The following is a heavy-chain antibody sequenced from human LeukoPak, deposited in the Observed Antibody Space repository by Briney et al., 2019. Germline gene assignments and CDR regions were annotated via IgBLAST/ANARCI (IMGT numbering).Heavy chain of an antibody. CDR3: AREYRGVNTCGFDI. Sequence: AGGSLRLSCAASGFTFSDYYMHWVRQAPRKGLEYVSSISGNGESTNYANSVRGRFTLSRDNSKNTLFLQMGSLISEDMAVYYCAREYRGVNTCGFDIWGQGTMLTVSA. J-gene: IGHJ3*02. CDR2: ISGNGEST. V-gene: IGHV3-64*01. CDR1: GFTFSDYY. D-gene: IGHD3-10*01.